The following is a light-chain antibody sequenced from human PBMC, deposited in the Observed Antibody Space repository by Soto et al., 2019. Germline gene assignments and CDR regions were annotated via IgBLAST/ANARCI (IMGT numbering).Light chain of an antibody. CDR2: END. J-gene: IGLJ2*01. CDR3: STWDDSLSSVL. V-gene: IGLV1-40*01. Sequence: QSVLTQPPSVSGAPGQRVTISCTGSSSNLGSGFDVQWYQQLPGTAPKLLIYENDQRPSGVPDRFSGSKSGTSASLAISGLRPEDEATYYCSTWDDSLSSVLFGGGTKLTVL. CDR1: SSNLGSGFD.